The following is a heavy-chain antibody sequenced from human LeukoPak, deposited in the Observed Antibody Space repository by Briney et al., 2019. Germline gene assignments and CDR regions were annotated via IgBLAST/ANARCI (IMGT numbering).Heavy chain of an antibody. CDR1: GGSISSYY. V-gene: IGHV4-4*07. D-gene: IGHD6-13*01. J-gene: IGHJ5*02. Sequence: SETLSLTCTVSGGSISSYYWSWIRQPAGKGLEWIGRIYTCGRTTYNPSLKSRVTMSVDTSKNQFSLKLSSVSAADTAVYYCAKQLSNWFDPWGQGTLVTVSS. CDR2: IYTCGRT. CDR3: AKQLSNWFDP.